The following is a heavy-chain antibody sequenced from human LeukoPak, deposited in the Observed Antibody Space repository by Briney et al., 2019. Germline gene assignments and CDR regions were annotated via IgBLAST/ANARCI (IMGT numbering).Heavy chain of an antibody. J-gene: IGHJ4*02. Sequence: PGGSLRLSCAASGFTFSSYGMHWVRQAPGKGLEWVAVIWYDGSNKYYADSVKGRFTISRDNSKNTLYLQMNSLRAEDTAVYYCARDYRDGYNSMYYFDYWGRGTLVTVSS. V-gene: IGHV3-33*01. D-gene: IGHD5-24*01. CDR2: IWYDGSNK. CDR3: ARDYRDGYNSMYYFDY. CDR1: GFTFSSYG.